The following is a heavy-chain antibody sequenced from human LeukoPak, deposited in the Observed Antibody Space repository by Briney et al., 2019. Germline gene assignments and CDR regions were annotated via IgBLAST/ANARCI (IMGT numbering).Heavy chain of an antibody. V-gene: IGHV1-2*02. Sequence: GASVKVSCKASGYTFTSYGISWVRQAPGQGLEWMGWINPNSGDTNHAQKFQGRVTMTRDTSISTVYVEVYRLRSDDTAVYYCARDAGWTGIAENYFDYWGQGTLVTVSS. CDR1: GYTFTSYG. D-gene: IGHD6-13*01. CDR3: ARDAGWTGIAENYFDY. J-gene: IGHJ4*02. CDR2: INPNSGDT.